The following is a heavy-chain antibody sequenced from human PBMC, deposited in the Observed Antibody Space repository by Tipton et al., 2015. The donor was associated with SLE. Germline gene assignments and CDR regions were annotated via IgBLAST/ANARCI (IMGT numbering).Heavy chain of an antibody. CDR2: IYYSGST. CDR1: GGSISSYY. Sequence: TMSLTCTVSGGSISSYYWSWILQPPGKGLEWIGYIYYSGSTNYNPSLKSRVTISVDTSKNQYSLKLSSVTAADTAVYYCAREGGAPGPGAYYYCYYMDVWGKGTTVTVSS. V-gene: IGHV4-59*01. CDR3: AREGGAPGPGAYYYCYYMDV. D-gene: IGHD3-16*01. J-gene: IGHJ6*03.